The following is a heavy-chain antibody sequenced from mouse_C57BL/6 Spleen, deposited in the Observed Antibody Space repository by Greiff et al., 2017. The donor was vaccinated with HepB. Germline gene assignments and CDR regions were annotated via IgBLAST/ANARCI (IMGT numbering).Heavy chain of an antibody. Sequence: EVQLQQSGAELVKPGASVKLSCTASGFNIKDYYMHWVKQRTEQGLEWIGRIDPEDGETKYAPKFQGKATITADTASNTAYLQLSSLTSEDTAVYYCARSSPIDYYGSTPYYYAMDYWGQGTSVTVSS. V-gene: IGHV14-2*01. CDR3: ARSSPIDYYGSTPYYYAMDY. CDR1: GFNIKDYY. J-gene: IGHJ4*01. CDR2: IDPEDGET. D-gene: IGHD1-1*01.